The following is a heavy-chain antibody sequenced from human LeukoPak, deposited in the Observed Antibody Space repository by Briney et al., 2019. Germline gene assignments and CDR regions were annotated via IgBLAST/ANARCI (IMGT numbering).Heavy chain of an antibody. CDR2: ISAYKGNT. CDR3: ARGATAMASNDY. V-gene: IGHV1-18*01. Sequence: ASVKVSCKASGYTFISYGISWVRQAPGQGLEWMGWISAYKGNTNYAQMLQGRVTMTTGTSTSTAYMELRSLRSDDTAVYYCARGATAMASNDYWGQGTLVTVSS. CDR1: GYTFISYG. J-gene: IGHJ4*02. D-gene: IGHD5-18*01.